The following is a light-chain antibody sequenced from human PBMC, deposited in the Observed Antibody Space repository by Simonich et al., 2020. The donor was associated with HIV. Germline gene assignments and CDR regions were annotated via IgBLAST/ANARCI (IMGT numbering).Light chain of an antibody. CDR2: EVS. J-gene: IGLJ3*02. Sequence: QSALPQPPSASGSPGPSVTISGTGTSSDVGDYKYVSWYQQHPGKAPKRMIYEVSERPSGVPDRFSGSKSGNTASLAVSGLQAEDEADYYCSSYAGSNVWVFGGGTKLSVL. V-gene: IGLV2-8*01. CDR1: SSDVGDYKY. CDR3: SSYAGSNVWV.